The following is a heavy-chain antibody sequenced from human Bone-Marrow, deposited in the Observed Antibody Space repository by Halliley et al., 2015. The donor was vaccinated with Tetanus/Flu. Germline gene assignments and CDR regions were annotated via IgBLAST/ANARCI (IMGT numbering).Heavy chain of an antibody. CDR2: ISSSSGYM. J-gene: IGHJ4*02. V-gene: IGHV3-21*01. D-gene: IGHD3-3*01. CDR3: VRKYYDFWSGHYYFDH. Sequence: ISSSSGYMYYADSVKGRFTISRDNARASVYLQMNSLRGEDTAVYYCVRKYYDFWSGHYYFDHWGQGTLVTISS.